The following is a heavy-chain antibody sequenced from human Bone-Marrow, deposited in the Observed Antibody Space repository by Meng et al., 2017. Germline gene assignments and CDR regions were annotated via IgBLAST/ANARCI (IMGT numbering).Heavy chain of an antibody. CDR1: GGTFSSYA. V-gene: IGHV1-69*06. CDR3: ARPWGSCSGGSCYSVYYYYGMDV. CDR2: IIPIFGTA. J-gene: IGHJ6*02. Sequence: SVKVSCKASGGTFSSYAISWVRQAPGQGLEWMGGIIPIFGTANYAQKFQGRVTITADKSTSTAYMELSSLRSEDTAVYYCARPWGSCSGGSCYSVYYYYGMDVWGQGNTVNGAS. D-gene: IGHD2-15*01.